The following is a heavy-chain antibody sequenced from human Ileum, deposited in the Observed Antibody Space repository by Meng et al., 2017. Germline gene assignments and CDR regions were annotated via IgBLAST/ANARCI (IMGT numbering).Heavy chain of an antibody. CDR3: ARGGRADDSSGYYFGIFDY. D-gene: IGHD3-22*01. CDR1: GFTLSHYS. Sequence: GESLKISCAASGFTLSHYSMHWVRQAPGKGLEWVSVISYDGTDKYNTDSVKGRFTISRDDSKNTLYLQMNSLRDGDTAVYYCARGGRADDSSGYYFGIFDYWGQGTLVTVSS. CDR2: ISYDGTDK. J-gene: IGHJ4*02. V-gene: IGHV3-30*10.